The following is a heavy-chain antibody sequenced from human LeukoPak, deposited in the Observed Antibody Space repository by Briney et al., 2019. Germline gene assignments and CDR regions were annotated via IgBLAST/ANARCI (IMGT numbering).Heavy chain of an antibody. Sequence: ASVKVSCKASGYTFTSYDINWVRQATGQGLEWMGWINPNSGGTSYAQKFQDRVTMTWDTSISTAYMEVSRLRSDDTAVYFCARAPNPYYYDSSGYNDYWGQGTLVTVSS. CDR1: GYTFTSYD. D-gene: IGHD3-22*01. CDR2: INPNSGGT. V-gene: IGHV1-2*02. J-gene: IGHJ4*02. CDR3: ARAPNPYYYDSSGYNDY.